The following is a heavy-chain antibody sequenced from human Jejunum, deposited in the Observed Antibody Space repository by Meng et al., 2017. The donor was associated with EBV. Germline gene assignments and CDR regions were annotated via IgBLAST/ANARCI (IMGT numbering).Heavy chain of an antibody. CDR3: AKDRNYYIDY. CDR2: INGDGSRT. Sequence: GESGGGVIQPGGSLRLSCAASGLPLSGFWIYWVRQVPGKGLVWISRINGDGSRTTYADSVKDRFTISRDNAKNTLYLQMNSLRAEDTAVYYCAKDRNYYIDYWGQGTLVTVSS. V-gene: IGHV3-74*01. J-gene: IGHJ4*02. CDR1: GLPLSGFW.